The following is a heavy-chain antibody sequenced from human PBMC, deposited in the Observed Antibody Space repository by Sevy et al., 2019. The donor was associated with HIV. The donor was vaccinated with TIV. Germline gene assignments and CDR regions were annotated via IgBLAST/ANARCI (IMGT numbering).Heavy chain of an antibody. Sequence: GGSLRLSCAASGFTFNTYWMSWVRQSPEKGLEWVANINLDGSEKFYGDSVKGRFTVSRDNTKNLLFLQMNSLRGEDTAMYFCARINAGGNPWGHWGQGTLITVSS. CDR3: ARINAGGNPWGH. V-gene: IGHV3-7*01. CDR1: GFTFNTYW. D-gene: IGHD3-16*01. CDR2: INLDGSEK. J-gene: IGHJ4*02.